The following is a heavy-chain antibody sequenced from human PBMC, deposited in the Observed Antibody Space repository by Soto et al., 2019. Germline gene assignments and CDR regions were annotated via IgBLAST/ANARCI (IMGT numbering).Heavy chain of an antibody. CDR1: GFTFNDYG. D-gene: IGHD7-27*01. J-gene: IGHJ4*01. Sequence: GGSLRLSCAASGFTFNDYGMHWVRQAPGKGLEWVVVISFDGRNTDYADSVRGRFTISRDNSKNTLYLQMTSLRAEDTAVYYCARDRWANWGYYFDYWGHGTLVTVSS. CDR3: ARDRWANWGYYFDY. CDR2: ISFDGRNT. V-gene: IGHV3-30*03.